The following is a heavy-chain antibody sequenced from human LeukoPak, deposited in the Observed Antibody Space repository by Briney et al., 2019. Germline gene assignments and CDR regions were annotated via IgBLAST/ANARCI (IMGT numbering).Heavy chain of an antibody. CDR1: GGSISSSSYY. V-gene: IGHV4-39*07. CDR2: IYYSGST. Sequence: SETLSLTCTVSGGSISSSSYYWGWIRQPPGKGLEWIGSIYYSGSTYYNPSLKSRVTISVDTSKNQFSLKLSSVTAADTAVYYCAREDRGYSYGRQADYWGQGTLVTVSS. D-gene: IGHD5-18*01. J-gene: IGHJ4*02. CDR3: AREDRGYSYGRQADY.